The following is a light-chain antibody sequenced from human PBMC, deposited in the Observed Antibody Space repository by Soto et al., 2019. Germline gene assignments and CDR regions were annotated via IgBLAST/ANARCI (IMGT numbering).Light chain of an antibody. CDR3: QSYDSSLSGWV. CDR2: GNN. CDR1: SSNIGAGRD. Sequence: QAVVTQPPSVSGAPGQRVTISCTGTSSNIGAGRDVHWYQHLAGTAPKLLIYGNNNRPSGVPDRFSGSKSGTSASLAITGLQAEDEADYYCQSYDSSLSGWVFGGGTKLTVL. J-gene: IGLJ3*02. V-gene: IGLV1-40*01.